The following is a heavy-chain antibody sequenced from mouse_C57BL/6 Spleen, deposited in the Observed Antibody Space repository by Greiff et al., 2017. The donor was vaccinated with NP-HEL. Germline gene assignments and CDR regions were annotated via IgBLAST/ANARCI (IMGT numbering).Heavy chain of an antibody. J-gene: IGHJ4*01. CDR2: IYPRDGST. V-gene: IGHV1-85*01. CDR1: GYTFTSYD. CDR3: ARLGRWLPWAMDY. D-gene: IGHD2-3*01. Sequence: QVQLQQSGPELVKPGASVKLSCKASGYTFTSYDINWVKQRPGQGLEWIGWIYPRDGSTKYNEKFKGKATLTVDPSSSTAYMELHSLTSEDAAVYFCARLGRWLPWAMDYWGQGTSVTVSS.